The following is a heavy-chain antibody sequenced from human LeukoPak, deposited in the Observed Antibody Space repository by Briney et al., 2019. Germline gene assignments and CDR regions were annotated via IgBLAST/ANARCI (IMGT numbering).Heavy chain of an antibody. Sequence: GTSLRLSCVASGFSLTNYAISWVPQAPGKGLEWVSAITGSDGSSYYADSVKGRFTISRDNSKNTLYLQVNSLRAEDTAVYYCAKWGDYDILTGYYVPDYWGQGTLVTVSS. CDR3: AKWGDYDILTGYYVPDY. J-gene: IGHJ4*02. CDR1: GFSLTNYA. V-gene: IGHV3-23*01. CDR2: ITGSDGSS. D-gene: IGHD3-9*01.